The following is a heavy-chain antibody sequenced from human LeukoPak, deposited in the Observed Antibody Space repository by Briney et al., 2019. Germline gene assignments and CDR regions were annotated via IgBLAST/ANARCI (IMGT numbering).Heavy chain of an antibody. CDR1: GYRFTSYY. CDR2: IYPRDSNT. CDR3: ARHPIAAGGAYNWFDP. V-gene: IGHV5-51*01. Sequence: PGESLKISCKGSGYRFTSYYIAWVRQMPGKGLEWMGIIYPRDSNTIYSPSFQGQVTISVDTSINTAYLQWISLKASDTAMYYCARHPIAAGGAYNWFDPWGQGTLVTVSS. D-gene: IGHD6-13*01. J-gene: IGHJ5*02.